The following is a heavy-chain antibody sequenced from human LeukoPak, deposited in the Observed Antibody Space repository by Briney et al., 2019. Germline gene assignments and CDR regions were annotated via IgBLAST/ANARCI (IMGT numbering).Heavy chain of an antibody. Sequence: PGGSLRLSCAASGFTFSSYAMHWVRQAPGKGLEWVAVISYDGSNKYYADSVKGRFTISRDNSKNTLYLQMNSLRAEDTAVYYCARSYPPEAAVDYWGQGTLVTVSS. V-gene: IGHV3-30-3*01. CDR2: ISYDGSNK. CDR1: GFTFSSYA. D-gene: IGHD6-13*01. J-gene: IGHJ4*02. CDR3: ARSYPPEAAVDY.